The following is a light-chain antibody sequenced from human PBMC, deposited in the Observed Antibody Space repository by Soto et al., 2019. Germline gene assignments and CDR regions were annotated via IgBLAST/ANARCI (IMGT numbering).Light chain of an antibody. V-gene: IGLV2-14*01. CDR1: SSDIGAYTY. CDR2: EVS. J-gene: IGLJ1*01. CDR3: GSYTTYRPYV. Sequence: QSALTQPASVSGSPGQSITISCTGTSSDIGAYTYVSWYQHPPDKAPKLIIYEVSNRPSGVSNRFSGSKSGNVASLTISGLQAEDEADYYCGSYTTYRPYVFGSGTKLTVL.